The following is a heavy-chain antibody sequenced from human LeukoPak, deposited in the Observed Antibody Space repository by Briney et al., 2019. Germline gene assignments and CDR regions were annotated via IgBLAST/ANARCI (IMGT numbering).Heavy chain of an antibody. CDR1: GGSFSGYY. Sequence: PSETLSLTGAVFGGSFSGYYWSWIRQPPGKRLEWIGEINHSGGTSYTPSLKSRLTMSVDTSKNQFSLRLNSVTAADTAVYYCARVSIADRLSSWGQGTLVTVSS. D-gene: IGHD6-6*01. CDR3: ARVSIADRLSS. J-gene: IGHJ5*02. CDR2: INHSGGT. V-gene: IGHV4-34*01.